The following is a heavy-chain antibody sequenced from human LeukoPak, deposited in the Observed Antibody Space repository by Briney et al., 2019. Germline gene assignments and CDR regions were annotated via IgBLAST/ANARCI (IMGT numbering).Heavy chain of an antibody. Sequence: SETLSLTCTVSGGSISSSSYYWGWIRQPPGKGLEWIGYIYNSGSTNYNPSLKSRVTISVDTSKNQFSLKLISVTAADTAVYYCARNAGDYWGQGTLVTVSS. J-gene: IGHJ4*02. CDR3: ARNAGDY. V-gene: IGHV4-61*05. CDR2: IYNSGST. CDR1: GGSISSSSYY.